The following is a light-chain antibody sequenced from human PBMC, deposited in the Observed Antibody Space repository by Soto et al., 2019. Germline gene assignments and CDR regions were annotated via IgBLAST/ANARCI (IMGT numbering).Light chain of an antibody. J-gene: IGKJ1*01. CDR2: AAS. CDR3: QHSASYSEA. CDR1: QGISSF. V-gene: IGKV1-9*01. Sequence: QLTLTLSSLSSSVGDRVTITCRASQGISSFLAWYQQKPGKAPKLLIYAASSLQSGVPSRFSGSGSGTEFTLTISSLQADDFATYYCQHSASYSEAFGERTKV.